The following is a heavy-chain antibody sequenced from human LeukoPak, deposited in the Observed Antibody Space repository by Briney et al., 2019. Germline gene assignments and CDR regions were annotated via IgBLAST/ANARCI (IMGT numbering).Heavy chain of an antibody. Sequence: LGESLKISCKASGYSFTNYWIGWVRQMPGNGLEWMAIIYPGDSATRYSPSFQGQVTISADKSISTAYLQWSSLEASDSAMYYCAIRLRLRSTDYYFDYRGQGTLVTVSS. CDR1: GYSFTNYW. V-gene: IGHV5-51*01. D-gene: IGHD5/OR15-5a*01. J-gene: IGHJ4*02. CDR2: IYPGDSAT. CDR3: AIRLRLRSTDYYFDY.